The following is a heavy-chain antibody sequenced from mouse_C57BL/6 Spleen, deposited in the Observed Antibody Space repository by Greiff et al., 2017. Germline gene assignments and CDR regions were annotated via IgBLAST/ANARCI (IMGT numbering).Heavy chain of an antibody. V-gene: IGHV1-64*01. D-gene: IGHD2-1*01. J-gene: IGHJ4*01. CDR1: GCTFTSYW. CDR3: ARGIYYGNFYAMDY. CDR2: IHPNSGST. Sequence: VQLQQPGAELVKPGASVKLSCKASGCTFTSYWMHWVKQRPGQGLEWIGMIHPNSGSTNYNEKFKSKATLTVDKSSSTAYMQLSSLTSEDSAVYYCARGIYYGNFYAMDYWGQGTSVTVSS.